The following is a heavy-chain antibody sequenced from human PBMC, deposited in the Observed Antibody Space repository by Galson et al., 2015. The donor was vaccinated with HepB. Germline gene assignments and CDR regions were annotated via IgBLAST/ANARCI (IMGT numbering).Heavy chain of an antibody. CDR2: ISAYNGNT. J-gene: IGHJ3*02. CDR1: GYTFTSYG. CDR3: ARVILTRAYCGGDCYSEAFVI. Sequence: SVKVSCKASGYTFTSYGISWVRQAPGQGLEWMGWISAYNGNTNYAQKLQGRVTMTTDTSTSTAYMELRSLRSDDTAVYYCARVILTRAYCGGDCYSEAFVIWGQGTMVTVSS. D-gene: IGHD2-21*02. V-gene: IGHV1-18*04.